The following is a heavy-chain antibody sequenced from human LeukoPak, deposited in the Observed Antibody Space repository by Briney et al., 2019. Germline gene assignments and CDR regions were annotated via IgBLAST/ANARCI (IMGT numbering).Heavy chain of an antibody. D-gene: IGHD4-17*01. CDR3: ASSHDYGDPIDY. J-gene: IGHJ4*02. V-gene: IGHV4-59*01. CDR2: IYYSGST. Sequence: SETLSLTCTVSGCSISSYYWSWIRQPPGKGLEWIGYIYYSGSTNYTPSLKSRVTISVDASKNQFSLKLNSVTAADTAVYYCASSHDYGDPIDYWGQGTLVTVSS. CDR1: GCSISSYY.